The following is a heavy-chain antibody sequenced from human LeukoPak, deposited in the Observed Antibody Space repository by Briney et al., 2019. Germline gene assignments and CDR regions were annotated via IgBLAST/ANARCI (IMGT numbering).Heavy chain of an antibody. CDR1: GYTFTSYY. D-gene: IGHD3-10*01. V-gene: IGHV1-46*01. CDR3: ARDPGGHLRWFGELLYGPYNWFDP. J-gene: IGHJ5*02. CDR2: INPSGGST. Sequence: ASVKVSCKASGYTFTSYYMHWVRQAPGQGLEWMGIINPSGGSTSYAQKFQGRVTMTRDTSTSTVYMELSSLRSDDTAVYYCARDPGGHLRWFGELLYGPYNWFDPWGQGTLVTVSS.